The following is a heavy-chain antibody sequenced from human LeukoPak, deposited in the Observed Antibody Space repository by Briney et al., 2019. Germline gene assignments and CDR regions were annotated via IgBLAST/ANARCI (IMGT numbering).Heavy chain of an antibody. CDR3: AVVYSYGYGFDY. D-gene: IGHD5-18*01. J-gene: IGHJ4*02. Sequence: PGGSLRLSCAASGFTFSSYGMHWVRQAPGKGLEWVAVISYDGSNKYYADSVKGRFTISRDNSKNTLYLQMNSLRAEDTAVYYCAVVYSYGYGFDYWGQGTLVTVSS. CDR1: GFTFSSYG. V-gene: IGHV3-30*03. CDR2: ISYDGSNK.